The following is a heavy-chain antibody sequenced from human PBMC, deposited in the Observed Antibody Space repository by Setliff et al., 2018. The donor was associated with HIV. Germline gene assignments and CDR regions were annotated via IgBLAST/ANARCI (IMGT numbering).Heavy chain of an antibody. Sequence: ASVKVSCKASGYTFTGYYMHWVRQAPGQGLEWMGWINPNSGGTNYAQNFQGRVTMTRDTSISTAYMELSRLRSDDTAVYYCARVVGADNWFDPWGQGTLVTVSS. CDR2: INPNSGGT. CDR1: GYTFTGYY. D-gene: IGHD1-26*01. CDR3: ARVVGADNWFDP. J-gene: IGHJ5*02. V-gene: IGHV1-2*02.